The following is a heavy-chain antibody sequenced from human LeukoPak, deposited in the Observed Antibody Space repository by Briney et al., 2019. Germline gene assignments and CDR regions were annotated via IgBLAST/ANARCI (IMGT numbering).Heavy chain of an antibody. V-gene: IGHV3-30*02. J-gene: IGHJ6*03. Sequence: GGSLRLSCAASGFTFSSYGMHWVRQAPGKGLEWVAFIRYDGSNKYYADSVKGRFTISRDNSKNTLYLQMNSLRAEDTAVYYCAKWEDYGSGSYFPYYYYYYMDVWGKGTTVTISS. CDR1: GFTFSSYG. CDR2: IRYDGSNK. D-gene: IGHD3-10*01. CDR3: AKWEDYGSGSYFPYYYYYYMDV.